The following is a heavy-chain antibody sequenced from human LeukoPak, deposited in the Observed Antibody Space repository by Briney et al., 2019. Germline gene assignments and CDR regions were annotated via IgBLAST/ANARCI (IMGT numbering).Heavy chain of an antibody. D-gene: IGHD6-6*01. CDR2: IYYRGST. V-gene: IGHV4-59*11. Sequence: SETLSLTCTVSGGSISSHYWSWIRQPPGKGLEWIGYIYYRGSTNYNPSLKSRVTISVDTSKNQFSLKLSSVTAADTAVYYCARAHLRIAALDYWGQGTLVTVSS. J-gene: IGHJ4*02. CDR3: ARAHLRIAALDY. CDR1: GGSISSHY.